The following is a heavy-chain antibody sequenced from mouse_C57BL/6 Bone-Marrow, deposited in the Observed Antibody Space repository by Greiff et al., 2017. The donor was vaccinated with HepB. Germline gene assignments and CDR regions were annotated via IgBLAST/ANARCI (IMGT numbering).Heavy chain of an antibody. D-gene: IGHD2-4*01. Sequence: QVQLQQSGPELVKPGASVKISCKASGYAFSSSWMNWVKQRPGKGLEWIGRIYPGDGDTNYNGKFKGKATLTADKSSSTAYMQLSSLTSEDSAVYFCARPYYDYDLYYFDYWGQGTTLTVSS. CDR2: IYPGDGDT. J-gene: IGHJ2*01. V-gene: IGHV1-82*01. CDR3: ARPYYDYDLYYFDY. CDR1: GYAFSSSW.